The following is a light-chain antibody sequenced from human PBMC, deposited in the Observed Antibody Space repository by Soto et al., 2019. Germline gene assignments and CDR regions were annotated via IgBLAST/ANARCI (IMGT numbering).Light chain of an antibody. Sequence: QSVLTQPPSASGTPGQRVTISCSGSSANIGSNYVYWYEHLPGTAATLLIYNNNQRPSGVPDRLSGSKSGTSASLAISGLRSGDEAVYYCVAWDAGLRGCVFGTGTKVNVL. CDR1: SANIGSNY. V-gene: IGLV1-47*02. CDR2: NNN. J-gene: IGLJ1*01. CDR3: VAWDAGLRGCV.